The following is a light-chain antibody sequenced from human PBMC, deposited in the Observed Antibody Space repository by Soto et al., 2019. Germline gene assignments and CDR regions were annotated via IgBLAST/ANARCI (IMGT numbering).Light chain of an antibody. J-gene: IGLJ1*01. Sequence: QSVLTQPPSVSGAPGQRVTISCTGSSSNIGGGYDVHWYQQLPGTAPKLLIYGNSNRPSGVPDRFSGSKSGTSASLAITGLEAEDEADYYCHSYTSSLSGLYVFGTGTKLTVL. CDR3: HSYTSSLSGLYV. V-gene: IGLV1-40*01. CDR2: GNS. CDR1: SSNIGGGYD.